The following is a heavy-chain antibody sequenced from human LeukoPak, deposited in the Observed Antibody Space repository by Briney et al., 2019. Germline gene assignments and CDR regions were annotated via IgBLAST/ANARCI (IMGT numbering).Heavy chain of an antibody. CDR1: GFTFSSYS. CDR2: ISSSSSYI. D-gene: IGHD5-24*01. Sequence: GGSLRLSCAASGFTFSSYSMNWVRQAPGKGLEWVSSISSSSSYIYYADSVKGRFTISRENAKNSLYLQMNSLRAGDTAVYYCARAFGGYNLFDYWGQGTLVTVSS. V-gene: IGHV3-21*01. CDR3: ARAFGGYNLFDY. J-gene: IGHJ4*02.